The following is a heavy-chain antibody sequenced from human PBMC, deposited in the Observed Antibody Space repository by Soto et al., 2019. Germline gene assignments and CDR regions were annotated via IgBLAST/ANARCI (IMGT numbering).Heavy chain of an antibody. Sequence: GGSLRLSCAASGFTFSTYGMHWVRQAPGKGLEWVAVISYDGSNKYYVDSVKGRFTISRDNSKNTMYLQMSNLRGEDTAVYYCTSGGYDSSGYYPYYYYGMDVWGQGTTVTVSS. CDR2: ISYDGSNK. J-gene: IGHJ6*02. CDR1: GFTFSTYG. D-gene: IGHD3-22*01. V-gene: IGHV3-30*03. CDR3: TSGGYDSSGYYPYYYYGMDV.